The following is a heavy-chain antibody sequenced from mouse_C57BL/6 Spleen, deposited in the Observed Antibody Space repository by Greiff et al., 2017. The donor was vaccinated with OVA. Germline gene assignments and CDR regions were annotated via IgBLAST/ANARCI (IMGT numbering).Heavy chain of an antibody. D-gene: IGHD1-1*01. V-gene: IGHV5-17*01. CDR2: ISSGSSTI. CDR3: ARRITTVVVPYYYAMDY. Sequence: EVKLVESGGGLVKPGGSLKLSCAASGFTFSDYGMHWVRQAPEKGLEWVAYISSGSSTIYYADTVKGRFTISRDNAKNTLFLQMTSLRSEDTAMYYCARRITTVVVPYYYAMDYWGQGTSVTVSS. J-gene: IGHJ4*01. CDR1: GFTFSDYG.